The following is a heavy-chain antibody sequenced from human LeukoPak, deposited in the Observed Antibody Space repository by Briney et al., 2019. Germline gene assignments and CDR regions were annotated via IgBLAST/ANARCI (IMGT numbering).Heavy chain of an antibody. CDR1: GGSISSSYW. J-gene: IGHJ4*02. D-gene: IGHD3-10*01. V-gene: IGHV4-4*02. CDR3: ARTLNYYGSGSYYKD. CDR2: IYHSGST. Sequence: SETLSLTCGVSGGSISSSYWWSWVRQPPGKGLEWIGEIYHSGSTNYNPSLKSRVTISVDTSKNQFSLKLSSVTAADTAVYYCARTLNYYGSGSYYKDWGQGTLVTVSS.